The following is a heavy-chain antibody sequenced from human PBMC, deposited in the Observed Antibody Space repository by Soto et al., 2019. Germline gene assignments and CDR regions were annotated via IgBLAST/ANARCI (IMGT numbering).Heavy chain of an antibody. D-gene: IGHD3-10*01. J-gene: IGHJ4*02. CDR1: GFSFSRFA. CDR3: ARSRSGAVPDSLGF. CDR2: ISKDGSVI. V-gene: IGHV3-30-3*01. Sequence: AGGSLRLSCAASGFSFSRFAIHWVRQAPGEGLEWVAVISKDGSVIYYADSVKGRFTISRDNSKSSLFLQVNSLTSEDTAVYHCARSRSGAVPDSLGFWGQGTLVTVSS.